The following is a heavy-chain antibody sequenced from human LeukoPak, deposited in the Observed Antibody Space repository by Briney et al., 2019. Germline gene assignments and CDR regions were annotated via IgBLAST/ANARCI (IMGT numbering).Heavy chain of an antibody. D-gene: IGHD4-17*01. CDR1: GGSISYYY. CDR2: IYYSGTT. Sequence: SETPSLTCTVSGGSISYYYWSWIRQSPGKGLEWIGYIYYSGTTNYNPSLKSRVTISVDTSKNQFSLQLGSVTAADTAVYYCAREDPQTTVPEGMDVWGQGTTVTVSS. CDR3: AREDPQTTVPEGMDV. V-gene: IGHV4-59*01. J-gene: IGHJ6*02.